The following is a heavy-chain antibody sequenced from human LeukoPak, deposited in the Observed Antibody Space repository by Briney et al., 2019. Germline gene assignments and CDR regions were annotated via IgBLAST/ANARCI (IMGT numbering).Heavy chain of an antibody. Sequence: GRSLRLSCAASGFTFDDYAMHWVRQAPGKGLEWVSGISWNSGSIGYADSAKGRFTISRDNAKNSLYLQMNSLRAEDTALYYCAKDKNDSSGYSRTDYWGQGTLVTVSS. CDR3: AKDKNDSSGYSRTDY. CDR2: ISWNSGSI. J-gene: IGHJ4*02. V-gene: IGHV3-9*01. CDR1: GFTFDDYA. D-gene: IGHD3-22*01.